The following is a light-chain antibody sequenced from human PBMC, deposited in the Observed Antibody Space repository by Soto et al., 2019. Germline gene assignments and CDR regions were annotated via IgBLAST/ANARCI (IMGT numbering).Light chain of an antibody. V-gene: IGLV1-40*01. CDR1: SSNIGAGFD. Sequence: QSVLTQPPSVSGAPGQRVTISCTGSSSNIGAGFDVHWYHQIAGTAPKLLIYGNSNRPSGVPDRFSGSKSGTSASLAINGLQAEDEADYYCSSYTGGNPSYVFGTGTKLTVL. CDR2: GNS. J-gene: IGLJ1*01. CDR3: SSYTGGNPSYV.